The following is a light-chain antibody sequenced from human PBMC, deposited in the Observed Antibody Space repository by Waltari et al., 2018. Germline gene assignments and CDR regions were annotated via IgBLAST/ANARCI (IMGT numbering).Light chain of an antibody. CDR1: SSNIGSNY. V-gene: IGLV1-47*01. CDR2: KNN. CDR3: AAWDDSLIGLV. J-gene: IGLJ3*02. Sequence: QSVLTQPPSASGTPGQKVTISCNGSSSNIGSNYVYWYQQLPGTAPKLLIFKNNQRPSGVPDRVSDSKSGTSASLAINVLRSEDDADYYCAAWDDSLIGLVLGGGTKVTVL.